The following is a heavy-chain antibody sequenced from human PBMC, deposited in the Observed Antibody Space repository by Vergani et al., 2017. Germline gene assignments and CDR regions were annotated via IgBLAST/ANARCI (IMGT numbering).Heavy chain of an antibody. CDR3: ARNPYCGGDCYSDAFDI. CDR1: GGSISSYY. Sequence: QVQLQESGPGLVKPSETLSLTCTVSGGSISSYYWSWIRQPPGKGLEWIGYIYYIGSTNYNPSLKSRVTISVDTSKTQFSLKLSSVTAADTAVYYCARNPYCGGDCYSDAFDIWGQGTMVTVSS. V-gene: IGHV4-59*01. J-gene: IGHJ3*02. D-gene: IGHD2-21*02. CDR2: IYYIGST.